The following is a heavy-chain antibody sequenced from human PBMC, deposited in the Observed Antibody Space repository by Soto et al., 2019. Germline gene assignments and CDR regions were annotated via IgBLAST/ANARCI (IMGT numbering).Heavy chain of an antibody. CDR3: ARSLWWRSSSSYYYYYGMDV. J-gene: IGHJ6*02. CDR2: MNPNSGNT. D-gene: IGHD6-6*01. Sequence: QVQLVQSGAEVKKPGASVKVSCKASGYTFTSYDINWVRQATGQGLEWMGWMNPNSGNTGYAQKFQGRVTMTRNTSISTAYMKLSSLRSEDTTVYYCARSLWWRSSSSYYYYYGMDVWGQGTTVTVSS. CDR1: GYTFTSYD. V-gene: IGHV1-8*01.